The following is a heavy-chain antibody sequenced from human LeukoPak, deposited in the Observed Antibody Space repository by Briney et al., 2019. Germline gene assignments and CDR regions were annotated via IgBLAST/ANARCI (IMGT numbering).Heavy chain of an antibody. CDR1: GFTFSSYG. CDR2: ISYDGSNK. CDR3: AKDWAVATFLYYYMDV. V-gene: IGHV3-30*18. J-gene: IGHJ6*03. Sequence: GGSLRLSCAASGFTFSSYGMHWVRQAPGKGLEWVAVISYDGSNKYYADSVKGRFTISRDNSKNTLFLQMNSLRAEDTALYYCAKDWAVATFLYYYMDVWGQGTTVTVS. D-gene: IGHD6-19*01.